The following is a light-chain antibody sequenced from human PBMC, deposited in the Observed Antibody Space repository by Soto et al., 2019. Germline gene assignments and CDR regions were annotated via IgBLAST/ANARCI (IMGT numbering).Light chain of an antibody. Sequence: VVTQSPVTLSVSPGERVTLSCRASQSVDSDVAWFQHKPGQAPRLLIYGASTRAAGIPARFSGSGYETDFTFTISGLEPEDSAIYFGHQYNNWVRGTFGQGTKLEIK. J-gene: IGKJ2*01. CDR2: GAS. V-gene: IGKV3-15*01. CDR1: QSVDSD. CDR3: HQYNNWVRGT.